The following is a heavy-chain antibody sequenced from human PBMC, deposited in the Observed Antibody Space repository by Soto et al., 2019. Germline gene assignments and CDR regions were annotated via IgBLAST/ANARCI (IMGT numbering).Heavy chain of an antibody. CDR3: VRWNGFGDR. V-gene: IGHV3-23*01. CDR2: FSGGGGGT. D-gene: IGHD1-1*01. Sequence: EVQLLESGGGLVQPGGSLRLSCAVSGFIISDYGVTWVRQAPGKGLEWVSGFSGGGGGTLYADSVKGRFTISRADPKNTAYLQMNSLGAEDTAVYYCVRWNGFGDRWGQGTLVTVSS. J-gene: IGHJ5*02. CDR1: GFIISDYG.